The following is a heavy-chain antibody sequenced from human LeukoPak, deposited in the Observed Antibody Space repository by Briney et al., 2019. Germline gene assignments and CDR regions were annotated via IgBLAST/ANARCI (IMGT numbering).Heavy chain of an antibody. CDR3: ARDQVAGTGWFDY. CDR2: IIPIFGIA. CDR1: GGTFSSYA. V-gene: IGHV1-69*04. D-gene: IGHD6-19*01. J-gene: IGHJ4*02. Sequence: SVKVSCKASGGTFSSYAISWVRQAPGQGLEWMGRIIPIFGIANYAQKFQGRVTITAGKSTSTAYMELSSLRSEDTAVYYCARDQVAGTGWFDYWGQGTLVTVSS.